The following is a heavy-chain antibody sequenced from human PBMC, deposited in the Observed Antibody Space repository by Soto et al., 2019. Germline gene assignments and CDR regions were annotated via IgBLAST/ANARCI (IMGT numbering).Heavy chain of an antibody. V-gene: IGHV3-33*01. CDR3: ARDRGYCISTSCLTRGNWFDP. CDR2: IWYDGSNK. J-gene: IGHJ5*02. Sequence: QVQLVESGGGVVQPGRSLRLSCAASGFTFSSYGMHWVRQAPGKGLEWVAVIWYDGSNKYYADSVKGRFTISRDNSKNTLSLQMNSMRAEDTAVYYCARDRGYCISTSCLTRGNWFDPWGQGTLVTVSS. CDR1: GFTFSSYG. D-gene: IGHD2-2*01.